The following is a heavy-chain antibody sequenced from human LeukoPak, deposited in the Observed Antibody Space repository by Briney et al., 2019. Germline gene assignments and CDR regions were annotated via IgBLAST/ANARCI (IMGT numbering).Heavy chain of an antibody. CDR2: INPDSGGT. Sequence: ASVKVSCKASGNTFTGYYMHWVRQAPGQGLEWMGWINPDSGGTNYAEKFQGRVTMTRDTSISTAYMELSRLRSDDTAVYYCARGGPPKTWIQLWGWFDPWGQGTLVTVSS. V-gene: IGHV1-2*02. J-gene: IGHJ5*02. D-gene: IGHD5-18*01. CDR1: GNTFTGYY. CDR3: ARGGPPKTWIQLWGWFDP.